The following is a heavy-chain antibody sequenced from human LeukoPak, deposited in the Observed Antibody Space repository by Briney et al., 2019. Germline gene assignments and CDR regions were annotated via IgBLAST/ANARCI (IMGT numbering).Heavy chain of an antibody. CDR3: ARMDTAMVRVFDY. V-gene: IGHV1-2*04. CDR2: INPNSGGT. J-gene: IGHJ4*02. CDR1: XGTFSSYA. Sequence: SVKVSCKASXGTFSSYAISWVRQAPGQGLEWMGWINPNSGGTNYAQKFQGWVTMTRDTSISTAYMELSRLRSDDTAVYYCARMDTAMVRVFDYWGQGTLVTVSS. D-gene: IGHD5-18*01.